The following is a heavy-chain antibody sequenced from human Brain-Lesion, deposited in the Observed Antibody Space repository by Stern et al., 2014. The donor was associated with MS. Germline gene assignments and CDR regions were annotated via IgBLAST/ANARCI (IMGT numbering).Heavy chain of an antibody. Sequence: QVQLVESGPGLVKPSQTLSLSCTVSGGSISSGGYYWSWIRQPAGKGLEWIGRIFNSGRTRYNPSLKSRVPISIDTPKNQFSLRLNSMTAADTAVYYCARGRVVPGFQYYATDVWGQGTTVIVSS. CDR2: IFNSGRT. D-gene: IGHD2-2*01. CDR1: GGSISSGGYY. V-gene: IGHV4-61*02. J-gene: IGHJ6*02. CDR3: ARGRVVPGFQYYATDV.